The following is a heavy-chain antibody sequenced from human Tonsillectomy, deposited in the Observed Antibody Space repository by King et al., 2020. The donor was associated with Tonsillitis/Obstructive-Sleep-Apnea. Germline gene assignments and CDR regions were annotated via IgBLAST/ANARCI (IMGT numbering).Heavy chain of an antibody. V-gene: IGHV3-7*04. CDR3: ARYNWNDGLYYFYYLDV. CDR1: GFTFRSYW. J-gene: IGHJ6*03. CDR2: IKQEGSEK. Sequence: VQLVESGGGLVQPGGSLRLSCVASGFTFRSYWMSWVRQAPGKGLEWVANIKQEGSEKNYVDSVKGRFTISRDNAKNSLFLQMNSLRVEDTAVYYCARYNWNDGLYYFYYLDVWGKGTTVTVSS. D-gene: IGHD1-1*01.